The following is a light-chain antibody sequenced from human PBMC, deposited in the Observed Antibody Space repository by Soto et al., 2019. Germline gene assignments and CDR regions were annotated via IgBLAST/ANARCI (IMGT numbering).Light chain of an antibody. CDR2: EVS. V-gene: IGLV2-8*01. Sequence: QSALTQPPSASGSPGQLVTISCTGTSSDVGGYDYVSWYQQHPGKAPKLMIYEVSKRRSGVPDRFSGSKSGNTASLTVSGLQAEDEGDYYCTSYAGSNNVLFGGGTKLTVL. CDR1: SSDVGGYDY. J-gene: IGLJ2*01. CDR3: TSYAGSNNVL.